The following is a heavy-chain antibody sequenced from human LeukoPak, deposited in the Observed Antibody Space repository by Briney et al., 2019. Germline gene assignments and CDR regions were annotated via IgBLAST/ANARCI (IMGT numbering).Heavy chain of an antibody. CDR1: GFTFSNYG. CDR3: AKGDKPVIAMVKFDY. V-gene: IGHV3-30*02. J-gene: IGHJ4*02. D-gene: IGHD5-18*01. CDR2: IRFDGTSK. Sequence: PGGSLRLSCAASGFTFSNYGMHWVRQAPGKGLEWVAFIRFDGTSKYYADSVKGRFTISRDNSKNTLYMQMNSLRAEDTAVYYCAKGDKPVIAMVKFDYWGQGTLVTVSS.